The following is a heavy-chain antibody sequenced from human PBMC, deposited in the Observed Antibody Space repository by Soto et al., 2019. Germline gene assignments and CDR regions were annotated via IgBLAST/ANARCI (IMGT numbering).Heavy chain of an antibody. Sequence: PSETLSLTCTVSGGSISSYYWSWIRQPAGKGLEWIGRIYTSGSTNYNPSLKSRVTMSVDTSKNQFSLKLSSVTAADTAVYYCARAPYYYDSSCYLPDYYYYGMDVWGQGTTVTVSS. V-gene: IGHV4-4*07. J-gene: IGHJ6*02. D-gene: IGHD3-22*01. CDR3: ARAPYYYDSSCYLPDYYYYGMDV. CDR2: IYTSGST. CDR1: GGSISSYY.